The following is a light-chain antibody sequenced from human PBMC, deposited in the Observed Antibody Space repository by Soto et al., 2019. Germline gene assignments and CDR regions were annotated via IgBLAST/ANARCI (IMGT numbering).Light chain of an antibody. V-gene: IGKV3-15*01. CDR3: QQYNNWPFT. J-gene: IGKJ3*01. Sequence: EIVMTQSPATLSVSPGERATLSCRASQSVSSNLAWYQQKPGQAPRLLIYGASTRAIGVPARFSGSGSGTEFPLTISSLQSEDFAVYYCQQYNNWPFTFGPGTKVDIK. CDR2: GAS. CDR1: QSVSSN.